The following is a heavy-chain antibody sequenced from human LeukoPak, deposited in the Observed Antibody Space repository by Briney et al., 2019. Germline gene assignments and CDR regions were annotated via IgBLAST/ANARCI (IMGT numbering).Heavy chain of an antibody. Sequence: PGESLKISCKGSGYSFSTYWIGWVRQMPGKGLEWMGIIYPGDSDTRYSPSFQGQVTISADKSISTAYLQWSSLKASDTAMYYCARLGGYSSSWYDYYYGMDVWGQGTTVTVSS. J-gene: IGHJ6*02. CDR3: ARLGGYSSSWYDYYYGMDV. V-gene: IGHV5-51*01. CDR1: GYSFSTYW. CDR2: IYPGDSDT. D-gene: IGHD6-13*01.